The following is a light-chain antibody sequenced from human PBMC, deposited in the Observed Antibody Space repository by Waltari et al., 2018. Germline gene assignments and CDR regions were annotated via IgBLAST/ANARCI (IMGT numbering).Light chain of an antibody. J-gene: IGKJ1*01. V-gene: IGKV3D-15*01. Sequence: EIVMTQSPATLSLSPGESATLYCRASQSVRSTFAWFQQKPGQPPRLLIYGTSTRATGIPARFSGSGSGTEFSLTISSLQPEDFATYYCQQYDYWPWTFGQGTRVEAK. CDR2: GTS. CDR3: QQYDYWPWT. CDR1: QSVRST.